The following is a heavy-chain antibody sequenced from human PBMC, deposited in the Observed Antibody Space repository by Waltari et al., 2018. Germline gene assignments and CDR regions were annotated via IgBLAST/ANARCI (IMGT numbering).Heavy chain of an antibody. J-gene: IGHJ4*02. Sequence: EVQLVESGGGLVKPGGSLRLSYAASGFTFSSYSMNWVRQGPGKGLGWVSSISSSSSYRTYADSVKGRFTISRDNAKNSLYLQMNSLRAEDTAVYYCAREGLWFGVGALDYWGQGTLVTVSS. CDR2: ISSSSSYR. CDR1: GFTFSSYS. CDR3: AREGLWFGVGALDY. D-gene: IGHD3-10*01. V-gene: IGHV3-21*01.